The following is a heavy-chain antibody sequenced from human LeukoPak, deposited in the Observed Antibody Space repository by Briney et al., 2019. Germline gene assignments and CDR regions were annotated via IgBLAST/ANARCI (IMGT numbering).Heavy chain of an antibody. CDR2: INPNSGGT. Sequence: ASVKVSCKASGYIFTGYYMHWVRQAPGQGLEWMGWINPNSGGTNYAQKFQGWVTMTRDTSISTAYMELSRLRSDDTAVYYCARNGDYDYYYGMDVWGKGTTVTVSS. CDR1: GYIFTGYY. CDR3: ARNGDYDYYYGMDV. V-gene: IGHV1-2*04. J-gene: IGHJ6*04. D-gene: IGHD4-17*01.